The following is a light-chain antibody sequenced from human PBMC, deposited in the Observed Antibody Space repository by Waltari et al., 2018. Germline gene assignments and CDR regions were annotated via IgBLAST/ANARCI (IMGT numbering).Light chain of an antibody. CDR1: SSDVGNYNL. V-gene: IGLV2-23*02. CDR2: EVT. CDR3: CSYVGLGIYV. Sequence: QSGLTQPASVSGSPGQSITISCTGTSSDVGNYNLVSWYQQYPGKAPQLMVYEVTKRASGVSDRCSGSKSGNTASLTIHGLQSEDEADCYCCSYVGLGIYVFGSGTKVTVL. J-gene: IGLJ1*01.